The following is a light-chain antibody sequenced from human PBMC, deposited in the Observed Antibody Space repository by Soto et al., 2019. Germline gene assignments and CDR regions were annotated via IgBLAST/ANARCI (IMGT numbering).Light chain of an antibody. CDR3: QQYGSAPHT. V-gene: IGKV3-20*01. CDR1: QTVSSS. J-gene: IGKJ2*01. Sequence: EIVLTQSPGTLSLSPGERATLSCRASQTVSSSLVWYQQKPGQAPRVLIYGASSRATGIPDRFSGSGSGTDFTLTIIRLEPEDLAVYYCQQYGSAPHTFGQGTKVEIK. CDR2: GAS.